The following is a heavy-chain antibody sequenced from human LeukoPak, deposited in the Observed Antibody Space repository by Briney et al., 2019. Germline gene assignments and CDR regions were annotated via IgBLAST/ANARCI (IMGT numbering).Heavy chain of an antibody. CDR2: ISYDGSNK. CDR1: GFTFSSYA. J-gene: IGHJ4*02. Sequence: PGGSLRLSCAASGFTFSSYAMHWVRHAPGKGLEWVAVISYDGSNKYYADSVKGRFTISRDNSKNTLYLQMNSLRAEDTAVYYCARERDLVVVPAAPTLGYWGQGTLVTVSS. V-gene: IGHV3-30-3*01. D-gene: IGHD2-2*01. CDR3: ARERDLVVVPAAPTLGY.